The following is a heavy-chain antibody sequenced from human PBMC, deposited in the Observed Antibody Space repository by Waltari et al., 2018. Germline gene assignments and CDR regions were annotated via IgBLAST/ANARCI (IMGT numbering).Heavy chain of an antibody. CDR2: IKSKTDGGTT. CDR3: TTARIAAAGTIDY. V-gene: IGHV3-15*01. CDR1: GFTFSNAW. D-gene: IGHD6-13*01. Sequence: EVQLVESGGGLVKPGGSLRLSCAASGFTFSNAWMSWVRQAHGKGLEWVGRIKSKTDGGTTDYAAPVKGRFTISRDDSKNTLYLQMNSLKTEDTAVYYCTTARIAAAGTIDYWGQGTLVTVSS. J-gene: IGHJ4*02.